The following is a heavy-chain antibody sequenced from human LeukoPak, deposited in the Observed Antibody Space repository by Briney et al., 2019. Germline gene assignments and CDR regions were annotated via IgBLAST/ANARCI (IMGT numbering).Heavy chain of an antibody. D-gene: IGHD5-12*01. Sequence: GGSLSLSCAASGFTVSTHYMIWIRQSPGKGLVCVSVLYSGGTTYYADFVKRPFTIDTDNTNITLYIQMISLIATDTYVYDCANMGSGGYDFDYWGQGTLVTVSS. CDR2: LYSGGTT. CDR3: ANMGSGGYDFDY. V-gene: IGHV3-53*01. J-gene: IGHJ4*02. CDR1: GFTVSTHY.